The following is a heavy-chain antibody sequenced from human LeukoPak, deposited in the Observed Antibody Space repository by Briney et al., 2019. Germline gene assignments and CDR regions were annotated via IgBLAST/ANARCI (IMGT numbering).Heavy chain of an antibody. CDR3: ARKGLRGVRLNWFDP. J-gene: IGHJ5*02. D-gene: IGHD3-10*01. CDR2: IIPILGIA. V-gene: IGHV1-69*04. Sequence: SVKVSCKASGGTFSSYAISWVRQAPGQGLEWMGRIIPILGIANYAQKFQGRVTITADKSTSTAYMELSSLRSEDTAVYYCARKGLRGVRLNWFDPWGQGTLVTVSS. CDR1: GGTFSSYA.